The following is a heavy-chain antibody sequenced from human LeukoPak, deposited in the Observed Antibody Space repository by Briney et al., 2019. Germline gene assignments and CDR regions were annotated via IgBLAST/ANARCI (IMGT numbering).Heavy chain of an antibody. Sequence: GGPLKPSCAASGLTFISYAMTWVRRAPGKGREGVAVISYDGSNKYYADSVKGRFTISRDNSKNTLYLQMNSLRAEDTAVYYCAKDQDYGDYGNYFDYWGQGTLVTVSS. J-gene: IGHJ4*02. V-gene: IGHV3-30*18. CDR1: GLTFISYA. D-gene: IGHD4-17*01. CDR2: ISYDGSNK. CDR3: AKDQDYGDYGNYFDY.